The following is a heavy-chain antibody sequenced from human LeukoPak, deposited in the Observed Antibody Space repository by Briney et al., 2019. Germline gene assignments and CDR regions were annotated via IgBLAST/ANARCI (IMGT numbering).Heavy chain of an antibody. D-gene: IGHD3-3*01. V-gene: IGHV4-4*09. CDR3: AKGGLWSGYWGASDI. CDR1: GGSISNYY. Sequence: SETLSLTCTVSGGSISNYYWSWIRQPPGKGLEWIGYIYTSNTNYNPSLRSRVTILVDTPKNQFSLKLSSVTVADTAVYYCAKGGLWSGYWGASDIWGQGTMVTVSS. CDR2: IYTSNT. J-gene: IGHJ3*02.